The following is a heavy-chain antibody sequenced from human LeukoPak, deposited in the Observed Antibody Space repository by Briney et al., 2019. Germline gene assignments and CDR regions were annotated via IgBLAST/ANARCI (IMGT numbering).Heavy chain of an antibody. J-gene: IGHJ6*03. CDR2: INHSGST. V-gene: IGHV4-34*01. Sequence: ASETLSLTCAVYGGSFSGYYWSWIRQPPGKGLEWIGEINHSGSTKYNPSLKSRVTISVDTSKNQFSLKLSSVTAADTAVYYCARQAVVPAALTYYYYYYMDVWGKGTTVTISS. CDR3: ARQAVVPAALTYYYYYYMDV. CDR1: GGSFSGYY. D-gene: IGHD2-2*01.